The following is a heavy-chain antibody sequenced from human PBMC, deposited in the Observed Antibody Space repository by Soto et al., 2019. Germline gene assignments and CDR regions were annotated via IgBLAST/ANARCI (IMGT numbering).Heavy chain of an antibody. CDR2: ISSNGGST. V-gene: IGHV3-64D*08. Sequence: GGSLRLSCSASGFTFSSYAMHWVRQAPGKGLEYVSAISSNGGSTYYAESVKGRFTISRDNSKNTLYLQMSSLRAEDTAVYYCVIGYYDSSGYYPYYYYYGMDVWGQGTTVTVSS. CDR1: GFTFSSYA. D-gene: IGHD3-22*01. CDR3: VIGYYDSSGYYPYYYYYGMDV. J-gene: IGHJ6*02.